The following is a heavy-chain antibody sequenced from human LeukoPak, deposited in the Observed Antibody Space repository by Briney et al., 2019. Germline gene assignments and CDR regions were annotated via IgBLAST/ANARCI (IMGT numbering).Heavy chain of an antibody. CDR3: AREEARITIFGVVMPDDAFDI. Sequence: SETLSLTCTVSGYSISSGYYWGWIRPPPGKGLEWIGSIYHSGSTYYNPSLKSRVTISVDTSKNQFSLKLSSVTAADTAVYCCAREEARITIFGVVMPDDAFDIWGEGTMVTVSS. V-gene: IGHV4-38-2*02. CDR1: GYSISSGYY. J-gene: IGHJ3*02. CDR2: IYHSGST. D-gene: IGHD3-3*01.